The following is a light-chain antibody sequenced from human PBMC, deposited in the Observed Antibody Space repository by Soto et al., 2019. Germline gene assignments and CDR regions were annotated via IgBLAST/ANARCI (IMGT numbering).Light chain of an antibody. V-gene: IGLV2-14*01. J-gene: IGLJ1*01. Sequence: QSVLTQPASVSGSPGQSITISCTGTSSDVGGYNYVSWYQQHPGKAPKLMIYDVSNRPSGVSNRFSGSKSGNTASLTISGLQAEDEAHYYCSSYTSSSTLPVFGTGTKLTVL. CDR3: SSYTSSSTLPV. CDR2: DVS. CDR1: SSDVGGYNY.